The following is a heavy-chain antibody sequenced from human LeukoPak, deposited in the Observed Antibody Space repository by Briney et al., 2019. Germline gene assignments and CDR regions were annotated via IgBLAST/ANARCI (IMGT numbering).Heavy chain of an antibody. CDR3: ARHVEAVAGTDYMDV. D-gene: IGHD6-19*01. Sequence: SETLSLTCTVSGGSISSSSYYWGWIRQPPGKGLEWIGSIYYSGSTYYNPSLKSRVTISVDTSKNQFSLKLSSVTAADTAVYYCARHVEAVAGTDYMDVWGKGTTITVSS. CDR1: GGSISSSSYY. CDR2: IYYSGST. J-gene: IGHJ6*03. V-gene: IGHV4-39*07.